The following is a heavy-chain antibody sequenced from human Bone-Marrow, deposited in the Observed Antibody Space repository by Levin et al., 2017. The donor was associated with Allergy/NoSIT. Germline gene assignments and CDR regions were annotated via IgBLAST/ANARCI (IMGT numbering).Heavy chain of an antibody. CDR2: INMDGTST. D-gene: IGHD1-14*01. J-gene: IGHJ4*02. CDR1: GLTFSSHW. Sequence: PGGSLRLSCAVSGLTFSSHWMHWVRQPPGKGLVWVSQINMDGTSTMYGDSVKGRFTISRDNAKNTLFLQMNSLKAEDTAVYYCFPDRRGIPQIDHWGQGTLVTVSS. CDR3: FPDRRGIPQIDH. V-gene: IGHV3-74*03.